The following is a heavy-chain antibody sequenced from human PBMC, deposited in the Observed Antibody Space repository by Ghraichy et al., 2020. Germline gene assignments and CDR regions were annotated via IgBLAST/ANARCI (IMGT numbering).Heavy chain of an antibody. Sequence: GGSLRLSCAASGFTFSTYSMNWVRQAPGKGLEWVSYISSSSSTKYYADSVKGRFAISRDNAKNSLYLQMNSLRDEDTAVYYCARDDPILRYGSGSRYYYYGMDVWGQGTTVTVSS. D-gene: IGHD3-10*01. V-gene: IGHV3-48*02. CDR2: ISSSSSTK. CDR1: GFTFSTYS. J-gene: IGHJ6*02. CDR3: ARDDPILRYGSGSRYYYYGMDV.